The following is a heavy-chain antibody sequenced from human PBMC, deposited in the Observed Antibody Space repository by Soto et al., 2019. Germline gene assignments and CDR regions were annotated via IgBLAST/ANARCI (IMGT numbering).Heavy chain of an antibody. D-gene: IGHD2-15*01. CDR3: ARDRDILVVAPDKRRHFSYYGLDV. CDR2: IYYTGRA. J-gene: IGHJ6*02. CDR1: GGSLTSYY. V-gene: IGHV4-59*01. Sequence: PSETLCVTWSVSGGSLTSYYWGWIRQPPGAGLEWIGYIYYTGRAYYSPSLKSRVSMSVDTSKNQFSLTVNSVTAADAAVYYCARDRDILVVAPDKRRHFSYYGLDVWGQGTTVTVSS.